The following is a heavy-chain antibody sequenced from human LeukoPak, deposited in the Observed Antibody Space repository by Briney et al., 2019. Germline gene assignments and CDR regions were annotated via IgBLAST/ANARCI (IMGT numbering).Heavy chain of an antibody. V-gene: IGHV3-30*02. CDR1: GFTFDDYA. J-gene: IGHJ4*02. CDR2: IWYDGSNK. D-gene: IGHD1-7*01. CDR3: AKGLKFYYFDY. Sequence: GGSLRLSCAASGFTFDDYAMHWVRQAPGKGLEWVAVIWYDGSNKYYADSVKGRFTISRDNSKNTLYLQMDSLRAEDTAVYYCAKGLKFYYFDYWGQGTLVTVSS.